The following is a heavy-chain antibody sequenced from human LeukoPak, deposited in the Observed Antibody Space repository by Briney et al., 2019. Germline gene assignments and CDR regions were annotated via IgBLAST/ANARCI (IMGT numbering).Heavy chain of an antibody. CDR2: IKQDGSQI. D-gene: IGHD3-10*01. CDR1: GFTYSNYW. CDR3: ARDRLWFGDYDAFDI. Sequence: GGSLRLSCVASGFTYSNYWMSWVRQAPGKGLEWVANIKQDGSQIYFVNSMKGRFTISRDNGKNSLYLQMNSLRAEDTAVYYCARDRLWFGDYDAFDIWGQGTMVTVSS. J-gene: IGHJ3*02. V-gene: IGHV3-7*01.